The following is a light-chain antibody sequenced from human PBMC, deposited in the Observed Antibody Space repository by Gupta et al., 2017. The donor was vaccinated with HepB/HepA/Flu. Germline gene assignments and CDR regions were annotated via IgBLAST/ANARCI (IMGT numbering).Light chain of an antibody. CDR1: SGINVDAYK. V-gene: IGLV5-45*02. CDR3: MIGYSSAWV. Sequence: QAVVTQPSSLSASPGASASLTCTLRSGINVDAYKIYWYQQKPGSPPQYLLKYKSDSDKHQGSGVPSRFSGSKDASANAGILLISGLQSEDEADYYCMIGYSSAWVFGGGTKLTVL. J-gene: IGLJ3*02. CDR2: YKSDSDK.